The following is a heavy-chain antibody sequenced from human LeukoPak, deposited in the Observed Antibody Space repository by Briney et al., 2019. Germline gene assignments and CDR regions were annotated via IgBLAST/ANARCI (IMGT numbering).Heavy chain of an antibody. J-gene: IGHJ3*02. D-gene: IGHD3-10*01. CDR2: IYSSGST. CDR1: GYSISSGYY. CDR3: ARSDGYGLVGI. V-gene: IGHV4-38-2*02. Sequence: SETLSLTCTVSGYSISSGYYWGWIRQPPGKGLEWIGSIYSSGSTYYNPSLKSRVIIIIDTPKNHFSLTLSSVTAADTAVYYCARSDGYGLVGIWGQGTMATVSS.